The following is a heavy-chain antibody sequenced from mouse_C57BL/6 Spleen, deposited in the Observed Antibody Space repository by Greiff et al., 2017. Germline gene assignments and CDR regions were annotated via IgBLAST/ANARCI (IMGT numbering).Heavy chain of an antibody. Sequence: EVKLMESGGGLVQPGGSLKLSCAASGFTFSDYYMYWVRQTPEKRLEWVAYISNGGGSTYYPDTVKGRSTIPRDNAKNTLYLQMSRRKAEDTAMYYCARQVYYYGSSYRYFDVWGTGTTVTVSS. CDR1: GFTFSDYY. J-gene: IGHJ1*03. CDR2: ISNGGGST. CDR3: ARQVYYYGSSYRYFDV. V-gene: IGHV5-12*01. D-gene: IGHD1-1*01.